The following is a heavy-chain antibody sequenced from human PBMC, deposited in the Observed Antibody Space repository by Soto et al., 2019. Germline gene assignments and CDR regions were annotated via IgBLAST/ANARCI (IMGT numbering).Heavy chain of an antibody. CDR1: GGTSTRYA. D-gene: IGHD3-3*01. Sequence: QERLVQSGAEVRKPGSSVKVSCKVTGGTSTRYAINWVRQAPGQGLERMGGIVPMFGTSKYAQKFQGRVTITADTSTNIAYMELGSLRSEDTAVYYCNRGSEYDFWSGYLWGQGTLVSVSS. CDR2: IVPMFGTS. J-gene: IGHJ4*02. CDR3: NRGSEYDFWSGYL. V-gene: IGHV1-69*06.